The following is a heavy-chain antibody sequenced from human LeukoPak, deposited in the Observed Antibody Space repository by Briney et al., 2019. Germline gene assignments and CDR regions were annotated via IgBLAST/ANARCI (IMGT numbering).Heavy chain of an antibody. V-gene: IGHV4-39*01. CDR2: IYYSGST. CDR1: GGSISSSSYY. Sequence: SETLSLTCTVSGGSISSSSYYWGWIRQPPGKGLEWIGSIYYSGSTYYNPSLKSRVTISVDTSKNQFSLKLSSVTAADAAVYYCARKGPDWSPIDYFDYWGQGTPGNVSS. J-gene: IGHJ4*02. CDR3: ARKGPDWSPIDYFDY. D-gene: IGHD3-9*01.